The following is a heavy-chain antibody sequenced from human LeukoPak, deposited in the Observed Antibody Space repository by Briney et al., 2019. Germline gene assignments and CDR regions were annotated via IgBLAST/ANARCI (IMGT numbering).Heavy chain of an antibody. CDR1: GGTFSSYA. V-gene: IGHV1-69*04. J-gene: IGHJ4*02. CDR2: IIPIFGIA. D-gene: IGHD2-21*02. Sequence: GASVKVSCKASGGTFSSYAISWVRQAPGQGLEWMGRIIPIFGIANYAQKFQGRVTITADKSTSTAYMELSSLRSEDTAVYYCARESSDCGGDCRHFDYWGQGTLVTVSS. CDR3: ARESSDCGGDCRHFDY.